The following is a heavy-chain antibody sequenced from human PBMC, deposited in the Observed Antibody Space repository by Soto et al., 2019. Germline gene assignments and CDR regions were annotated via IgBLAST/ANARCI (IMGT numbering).Heavy chain of an antibody. D-gene: IGHD3-3*01. Sequence: GGSLRLSCAASGFTFSSYWMSWVRQAPGKGLEWVSNIKQDGSEKYYVYSVKVRLTISRDNAKKSLYLQMNSLRAEDTAVYYCARLSGPGVLRFLEWLPDSYYYGMDXWGQGTTVTVS. CDR3: ARLSGPGVLRFLEWLPDSYYYGMDX. V-gene: IGHV3-7*01. CDR2: IKQDGSEK. J-gene: IGHJ6*02. CDR1: GFTFSSYW.